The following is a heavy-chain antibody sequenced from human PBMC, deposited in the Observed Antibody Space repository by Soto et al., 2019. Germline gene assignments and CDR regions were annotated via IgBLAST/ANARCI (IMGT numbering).Heavy chain of an antibody. CDR3: ARGEQQLKGEFDY. Sequence: SETLSLTCTVSGGSISSYYWSWIRQPPGKGLEWIGYIYYSGSTNYNPSLKSRVTISVDTSKNQFSLKLSSVTAADTAVYYCARGEQQLKGEFDYWGQGTLVTVS. D-gene: IGHD6-13*01. CDR1: GGSISSYY. V-gene: IGHV4-59*01. CDR2: IYYSGST. J-gene: IGHJ4*02.